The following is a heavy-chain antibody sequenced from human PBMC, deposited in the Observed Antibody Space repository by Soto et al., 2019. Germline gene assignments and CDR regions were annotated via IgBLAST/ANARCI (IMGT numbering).Heavy chain of an antibody. D-gene: IGHD3-16*01. CDR1: GFTFSSYS. CDR2: ISSSSSYI. J-gene: IGHJ6*02. CDR3: ARFGYFNGVDV. V-gene: IGHV3-21*04. Sequence: GGSLRLSCAASGFTFSSYSMNWVRQAPGKGLEWVSSISSSSSYIYYADSVKGRFTISRDNAKNSLYLQMNSLRAEDTAAFFCARFGYFNGVDVWGRGTAVTVSS.